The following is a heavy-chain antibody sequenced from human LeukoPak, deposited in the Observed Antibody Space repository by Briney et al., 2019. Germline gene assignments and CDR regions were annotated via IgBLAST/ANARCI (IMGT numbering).Heavy chain of an antibody. V-gene: IGHV4-30-2*01. CDR2: IYHSGST. Sequence: SQTLSLTCAVSGGSISSGGYSWSWIRQPPGKGLEWIGYIYHSGSTYYNPSLKSRVTISVDRSKNQFSLKLSSVTAADTAVYYCARVFGVLDYWGQGTLVTVSS. J-gene: IGHJ4*02. D-gene: IGHD3-3*01. CDR1: GGSISSGGYS. CDR3: ARVFGVLDY.